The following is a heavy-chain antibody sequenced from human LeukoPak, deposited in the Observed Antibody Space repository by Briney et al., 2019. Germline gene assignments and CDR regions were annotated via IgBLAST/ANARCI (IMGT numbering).Heavy chain of an antibody. V-gene: IGHV3-21*01. Sequence: GGSLRLSCAASGFTFDDYGMSWVRQAPGKGLERVASITSSSSHIYYADSVKGRFTISRDNAKNALYLQVNSLRAEDTAIYYCARVMMGATVTTFHYYCMDVWGVGTTVTVSS. D-gene: IGHD4-11*01. CDR1: GFTFDDYG. CDR2: ITSSSSHI. J-gene: IGHJ6*03. CDR3: ARVMMGATVTTFHYYCMDV.